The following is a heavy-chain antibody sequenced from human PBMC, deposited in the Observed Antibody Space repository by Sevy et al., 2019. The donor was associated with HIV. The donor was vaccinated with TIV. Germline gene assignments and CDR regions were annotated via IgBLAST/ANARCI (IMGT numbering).Heavy chain of an antibody. D-gene: IGHD3-10*01. CDR2: MNPNSGNT. CDR1: GYTFTNYD. V-gene: IGHV1-8*01. CDR3: ARAIRITMVRGVISYWFDP. J-gene: IGHJ5*02. Sequence: ASVKVSCKDSGYTFTNYDINWVRQATGQGLEWMGWMNPNSGNTGYAQKFQGRVTMTRNTSINTAYMELSSLRSEDTAVYYCARAIRITMVRGVISYWFDPWGQGTLVTVSS.